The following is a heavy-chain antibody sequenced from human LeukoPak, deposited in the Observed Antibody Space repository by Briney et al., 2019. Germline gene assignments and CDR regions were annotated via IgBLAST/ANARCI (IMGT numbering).Heavy chain of an antibody. J-gene: IGHJ4*02. CDR1: GGSISSSSYY. CDR2: IYYSGST. V-gene: IGHV4-39*07. Sequence: SETLSLTCTVSGGSISSSSYYWGWIRQPPGKGLEWIGSIYYSGSTYYNPSLKSRVTISVDTSKSQFSLKLSSVTAADTAVYYCARDRHKLVDIVAGILDYWGQGTLVTVSS. CDR3: ARDRHKLVDIVAGILDY. D-gene: IGHD5-12*01.